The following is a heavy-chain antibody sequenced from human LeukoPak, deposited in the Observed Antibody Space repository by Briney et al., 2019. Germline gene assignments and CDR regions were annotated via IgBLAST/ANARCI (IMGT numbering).Heavy chain of an antibody. CDR3: ARVRDSSSWYRAFDI. CDR1: GFTFSSYS. J-gene: IGHJ3*02. V-gene: IGHV3-21*01. Sequence: GGSLRLSCAASGFTFSSYSMNWVRQAPGKGLEWVSSISSSSSYIYYADSVKGRFTISRDNAKNSLYLQMNSLRAEDTAVYYCARVRDSSSWYRAFDIWGQGTMVTVSS. D-gene: IGHD6-13*01. CDR2: ISSSSSYI.